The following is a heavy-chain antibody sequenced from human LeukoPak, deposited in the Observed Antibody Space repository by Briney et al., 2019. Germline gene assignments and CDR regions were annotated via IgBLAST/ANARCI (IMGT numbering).Heavy chain of an antibody. V-gene: IGHV6-1*01. D-gene: IGHD6-19*01. CDR2: TYYRSKWYN. Sequence: SHTLSLMCAVSGASVSTNSAAWNWIRQSPSRGLEWLGSTYYRSKWYNDYAVSVKSRITSNPDTSKNQFSLQLNSVTPEDTAVYYCAKADAVAGDYYYYGMDVWGQGTTVTVSS. J-gene: IGHJ6*02. CDR3: AKADAVAGDYYYYGMDV. CDR1: GASVSTNSAA.